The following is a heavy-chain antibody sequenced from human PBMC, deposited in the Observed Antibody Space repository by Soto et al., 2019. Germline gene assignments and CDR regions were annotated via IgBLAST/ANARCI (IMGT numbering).Heavy chain of an antibody. CDR2: MYSTGST. CDR3: ARRPVRGGNSGVGFDP. V-gene: IGHV4-39*01. D-gene: IGHD2-15*01. Sequence: QVRLQESGPGLVKPSETLSLNCTVSGDSIGSVKYHWGWIRQSPGKGLEWIGSMYSTGSTQYNPSLKSRVIMSVDTSTNQFSLKLRSVTAADTAIYYCARRPVRGGNSGVGFDPWGQGTLVTVSS. CDR1: GDSIGSVKYH. J-gene: IGHJ5*02.